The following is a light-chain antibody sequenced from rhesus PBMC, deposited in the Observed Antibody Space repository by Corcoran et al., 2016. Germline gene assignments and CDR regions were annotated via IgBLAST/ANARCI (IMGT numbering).Light chain of an antibody. CDR2: AAS. J-gene: IGKJ4*01. CDR3: QQDYNTPLT. V-gene: IGKV1-94*01. Sequence: DIQMTQSPSSLSASVGDRVTVTYRASQGINKELSCYPQKQGKAPTPLIYAASSLHPGVSSRFRGRGSGTDFTLTISSLQPEDVATYYCQQDYNTPLTFGGWTKVELK. CDR1: QGINKE.